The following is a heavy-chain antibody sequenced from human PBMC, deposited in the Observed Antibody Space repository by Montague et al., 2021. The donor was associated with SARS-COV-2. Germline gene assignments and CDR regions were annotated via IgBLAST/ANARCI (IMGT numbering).Heavy chain of an antibody. CDR3: ARDNLERSSGWYDGFDY. CDR1: GGSVSSSPYY. CDR2: ISYSGRT. V-gene: IGHV4-39*02. J-gene: IGHJ4*02. Sequence: SETLSLTCTVSGGSVSSSPYYWGWIRQPPGRGLEWVGSISYSGRTYFSPSLKSRLTISVDSSENQFSLRLSSVTAADTAVYYCARDNLERSSGWYDGFDYWGQGTLLAVSS. D-gene: IGHD6-19*01.